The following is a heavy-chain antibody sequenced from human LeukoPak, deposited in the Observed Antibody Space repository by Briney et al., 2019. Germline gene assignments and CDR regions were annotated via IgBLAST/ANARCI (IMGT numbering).Heavy chain of an antibody. V-gene: IGHV4-39*07. Sequence: PSETLSLTCTVSGGSISSSTYYWGWIRQPPGKCLEWIGNLYYSGSTYYNPPLKSRVTISVDTSKNQFSLKLSSVTAADTAVYYCARGGRWLHHTVDHWGQGTLVTVSS. CDR3: ARGGRWLHHTVDH. D-gene: IGHD5-24*01. CDR2: LYYSGST. CDR1: GGSISSSTYY. J-gene: IGHJ4*02.